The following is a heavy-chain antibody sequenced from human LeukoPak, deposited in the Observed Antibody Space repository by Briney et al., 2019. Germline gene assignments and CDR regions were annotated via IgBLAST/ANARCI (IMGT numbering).Heavy chain of an antibody. CDR2: ISHSGART. J-gene: IGHJ4*02. V-gene: IGHV3-23*01. CDR1: GFTFSSYA. Sequence: GGSLRLSCAASGFTFSSYAMSWVRQAPGKGLEWVSGISHSGARTYYAGSVKGRFTVSRDNAKNTLYLQMNSLRVEDTAVYFCARGTTGTNYYFDSWGQGTLVTVSS. D-gene: IGHD1-1*01. CDR3: ARGTTGTNYYFDS.